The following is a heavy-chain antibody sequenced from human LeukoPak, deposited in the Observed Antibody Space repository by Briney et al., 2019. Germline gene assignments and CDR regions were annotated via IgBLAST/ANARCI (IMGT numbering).Heavy chain of an antibody. Sequence: SETLSLTCTVSGGSISSSSYYWGWIRQPPGKGLEWIGSIYYSGSTYYNPSLKSRVTISVDTSKNQFSLKLSSVTAADTAVYYCARQEEDVVVPAAMGGYFDYWGQGTLVTVSS. CDR2: IYYSGST. CDR1: GGSISSSSYY. D-gene: IGHD2-2*01. J-gene: IGHJ4*02. CDR3: ARQEEDVVVPAAMGGYFDY. V-gene: IGHV4-39*01.